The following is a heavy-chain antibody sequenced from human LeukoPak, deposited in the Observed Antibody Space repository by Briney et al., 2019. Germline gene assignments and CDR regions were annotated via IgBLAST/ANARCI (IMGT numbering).Heavy chain of an antibody. Sequence: GALRLSCAASGFTFSSYSMNWVRQAPGKGLEWVSYISSSGSTIYYADSVKGRFTISRDNAKNSLYLQMNSLRAEDTAVYYCAKDRGRYYGGDFDYWGQGTLVTVSS. J-gene: IGHJ4*02. V-gene: IGHV3-48*04. CDR1: GFTFSSYS. CDR3: AKDRGRYYGGDFDY. D-gene: IGHD1-26*01. CDR2: ISSSGSTI.